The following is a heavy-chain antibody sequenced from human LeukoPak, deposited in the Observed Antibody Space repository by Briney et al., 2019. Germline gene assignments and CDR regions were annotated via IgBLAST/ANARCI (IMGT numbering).Heavy chain of an antibody. CDR2: IYYSGST. J-gene: IGHJ4*02. CDR1: GGSISSSSYY. CDR3: ARGGSVRTFDY. Sequence: SETLSLTCTVSGGSISSSSYYWGWIRQPPGKGLEWTGSIYYSGSTYYNPSLKSRVTISVDTSKNQFSLKLSSVTAADTAVYYCARGGSVRTFDYWGQGTLVTVSS. D-gene: IGHD6-25*01. V-gene: IGHV4-39*07.